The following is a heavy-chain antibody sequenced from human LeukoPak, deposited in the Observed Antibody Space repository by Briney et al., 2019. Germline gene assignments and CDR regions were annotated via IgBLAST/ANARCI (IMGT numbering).Heavy chain of an antibody. D-gene: IGHD2-15*01. V-gene: IGHV4-39*07. Sequence: ASETLSLTCTVSGGSISSSSYYWGWIRQPPGKGLEWIGSIYHSGSTYYNPSLKSRVTISVDTSKNQFSLKLSSVTAADTAVYYCARGPYCSGGSCYLYYYGMDVWGQGTTVTVSS. CDR2: IYHSGST. CDR1: GGSISSSSYY. J-gene: IGHJ6*02. CDR3: ARGPYCSGGSCYLYYYGMDV.